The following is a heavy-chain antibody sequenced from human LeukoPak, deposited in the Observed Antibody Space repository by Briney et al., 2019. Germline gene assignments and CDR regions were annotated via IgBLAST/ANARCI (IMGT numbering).Heavy chain of an antibody. CDR3: ARGIHRDGYSSYFDY. CDR1: GGSISSYY. D-gene: IGHD5-18*01. V-gene: IGHV4-59*01. Sequence: SETLSLTCTVCGGSISSYYWSLIRQPPGKGLEWIGYIYYSGSTNYNPSLKSRVTISVDTSKNQFSLKLSSVTAADTAVYYCARGIHRDGYSSYFDYWGQGTLVTVSS. CDR2: IYYSGST. J-gene: IGHJ4*02.